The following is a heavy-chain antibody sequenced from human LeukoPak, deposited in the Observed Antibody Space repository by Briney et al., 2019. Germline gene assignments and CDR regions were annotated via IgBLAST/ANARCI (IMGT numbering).Heavy chain of an antibody. D-gene: IGHD2-2*01. CDR2: INPNSGFT. CDR1: GYTFTTYY. V-gene: IGHV1-2*02. CDR3: ARLADCSSSSCRSFDY. Sequence: GASVTVSCKASGYTFTTYYMHWVRQAPGQGREGMGWINPNSGFTNYAQKFQGRVTMTRDTSISTAYMELSRLRSDDTAVYYCARLADCSSSSCRSFDYWGQGTLVTVSS. J-gene: IGHJ4*02.